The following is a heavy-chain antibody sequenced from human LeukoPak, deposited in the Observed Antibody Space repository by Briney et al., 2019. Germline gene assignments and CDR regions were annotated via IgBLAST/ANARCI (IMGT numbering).Heavy chain of an antibody. D-gene: IGHD5-12*01. Sequence: PGGSLRLSCAASGFTVSSNYMSWVRQAPGKGLEWVSVIYSGGSTYYADSVKGRFTISRDNPKNTLYLQMNSLRAEDTAVYYCARAVATITSYWGQGTLVTVSS. V-gene: IGHV3-53*01. CDR2: IYSGGST. J-gene: IGHJ4*02. CDR3: ARAVATITSY. CDR1: GFTVSSNY.